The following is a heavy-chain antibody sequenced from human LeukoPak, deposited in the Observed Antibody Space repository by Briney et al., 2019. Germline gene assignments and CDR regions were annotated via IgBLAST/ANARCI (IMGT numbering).Heavy chain of an antibody. CDR3: ARSINYASNWFDP. J-gene: IGHJ5*02. Sequence: SETLSLTCTVSGGSISSYYWSWIRQPPGKGLEWIGYIYYSGSTNYNPSLKSRVTISVDTSKNQFSLKLNSVTAADTAVYYCARSINYASNWFDPWGQGTLVTVSS. CDR2: IYYSGST. D-gene: IGHD1-7*01. CDR1: GGSISSYY. V-gene: IGHV4-59*01.